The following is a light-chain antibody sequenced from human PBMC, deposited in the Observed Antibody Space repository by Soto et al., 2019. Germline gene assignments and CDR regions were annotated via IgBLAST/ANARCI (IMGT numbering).Light chain of an antibody. J-gene: IGKJ4*01. CDR1: QNIADY. Sequence: DIQMTQSPSSLSASAGDTVTITCRASQNIADYLSWYQQKPGKAPKLLMYSSSILHDGVSSRFSGDGSGTAFTLSSSGLLPDDFATYYCLHTFTTHSTFAGGTTVEVK. V-gene: IGKV1-39*01. CDR2: SSS. CDR3: LHTFTTHST.